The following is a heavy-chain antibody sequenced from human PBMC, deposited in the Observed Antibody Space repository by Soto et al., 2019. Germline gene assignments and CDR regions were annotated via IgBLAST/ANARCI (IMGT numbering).Heavy chain of an antibody. V-gene: IGHV1-2*02. Sequence: QEQLVQSGAEVKKPGASLKVSCKASGYTFSGYYIHWLRQAPGQGLEWIGWINPNSGGTNYAQKFQGRVTVTRDTHTSTAYMELRRLTSDDTAVYYCARSLTEGYCTITGCYTRPLYGMDVWGQGTTVTVSS. CDR2: INPNSGGT. J-gene: IGHJ6*02. CDR1: GYTFSGYY. CDR3: ARSLTEGYCTITGCYTRPLYGMDV. D-gene: IGHD2-2*02.